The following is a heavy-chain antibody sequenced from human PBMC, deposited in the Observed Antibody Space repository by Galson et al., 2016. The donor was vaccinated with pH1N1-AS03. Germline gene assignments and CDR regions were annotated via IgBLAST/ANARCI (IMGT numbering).Heavy chain of an antibody. CDR2: IIPVSGTT. CDR1: GDTFSSYV. D-gene: IGHD3-10*01. J-gene: IGHJ6*02. V-gene: IGHV1-69*06. CDR3: AIGKWFGELAYYSYYGMDV. Sequence: KGSGDTFSSYVISWVRQAPGQGLEWLGGIIPVSGTTNYGQKFQGRFTITADKSTTTAFMELTSLRYGDTAVYYCAIGKWFGELAYYSYYGMDVWGQGTTVTVSS.